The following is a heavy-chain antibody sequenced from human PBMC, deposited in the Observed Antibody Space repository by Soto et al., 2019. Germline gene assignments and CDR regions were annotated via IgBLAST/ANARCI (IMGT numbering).Heavy chain of an antibody. J-gene: IGHJ4*02. V-gene: IGHV3-23*01. Sequence: GGSLRLSCAASGFTFTKFAMIWVRQAPRKGLEWVSGVTGDGGSSYYADSVKGRFSISRDNLKNTLYLQMNSLRAEDTAIYYCATVGGYDMLSFSDYWGQGTLVTVSS. CDR1: GFTFTKFA. D-gene: IGHD5-12*01. CDR2: VTGDGGSS. CDR3: ATVGGYDMLSFSDY.